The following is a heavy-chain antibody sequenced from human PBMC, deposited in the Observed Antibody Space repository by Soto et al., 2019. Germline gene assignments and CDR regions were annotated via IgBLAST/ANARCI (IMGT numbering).Heavy chain of an antibody. CDR3: ARGPTLDY. Sequence: PSETLSLTCAVYGGSFSGYYWSWIRQPPGKGLEWIGEINHSGSTNYNPSLKSRVTISVDTSKNQFSLKLSSVTAADTAVYYCARGPTLDYRGQGTLVTVSS. V-gene: IGHV4-34*01. CDR1: GGSFSGYY. J-gene: IGHJ4*02. CDR2: INHSGST.